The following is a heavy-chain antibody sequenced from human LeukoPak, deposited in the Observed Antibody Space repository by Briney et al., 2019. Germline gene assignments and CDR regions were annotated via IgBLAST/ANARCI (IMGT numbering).Heavy chain of an antibody. CDR2: IWYDGSNK. J-gene: IGHJ4*02. D-gene: IGHD3-22*01. CDR1: GFTFSSYG. V-gene: IGHV3-33*01. CDR3: ARSYYYDSSHTADY. Sequence: GGSLRLSCAASGFTFSSYGMHWVRQAPGKGLEWVAYIWYDGSNKYYTDSVKGRFTISRDNSENTLYLQMNSLRAEDTAVYYCARSYYYDSSHTADYWGQGTLVTVSS.